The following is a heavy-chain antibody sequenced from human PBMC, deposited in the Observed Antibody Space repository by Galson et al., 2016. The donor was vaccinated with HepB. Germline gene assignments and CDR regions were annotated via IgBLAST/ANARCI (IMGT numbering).Heavy chain of an antibody. D-gene: IGHD3-3*01. V-gene: IGHV4-4*02. Sequence: ETLSLTCVVSGGSISSDYWWTWVRQSPGKGLEWIGEMYHSGRTNFNPSLKSRVTMSVAKSKNQFSLNLGSVTAADTAVYYCARGAPWRFDPWGQGTLVTVSS. CDR1: GGSISSDYW. CDR2: MYHSGRT. CDR3: ARGAPWRFDP. J-gene: IGHJ5*02.